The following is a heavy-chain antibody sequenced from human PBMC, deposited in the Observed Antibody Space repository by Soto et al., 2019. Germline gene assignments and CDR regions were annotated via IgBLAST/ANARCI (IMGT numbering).Heavy chain of an antibody. J-gene: IGHJ4*02. CDR1: GGTFSSYA. D-gene: IGHD1-1*01. CDR2: IIPIFGTA. V-gene: IGHV1-69*13. Sequence: SVKVSCKASGGTFSSYAISWVRQAPGQGLEWMGGIIPIFGTANYAQKFQGRVTITADESTSTAYMELSSLRSEDTAVYYCARDLGTGTIDYYFDYWGQGTLVTVSS. CDR3: ARDLGTGTIDYYFDY.